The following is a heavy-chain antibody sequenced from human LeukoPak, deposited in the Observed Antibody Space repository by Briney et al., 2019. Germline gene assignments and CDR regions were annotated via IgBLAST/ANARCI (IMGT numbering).Heavy chain of an antibody. V-gene: IGHV3-21*01. CDR2: ISSSSSYI. CDR3: AREGCGGDCYSYYYYGMDV. D-gene: IGHD2-21*02. CDR1: GFTFSSYA. J-gene: IGHJ6*02. Sequence: PEGSLRLSCAASGFTFSSYAMHWVRQAPGKGLEWVSSISSSSSYIYYADSVKGRFTISRDNAKNSLYLQMNSLRAEDTAVYYCAREGCGGDCYSYYYYGMDVWGQGTTVTVSS.